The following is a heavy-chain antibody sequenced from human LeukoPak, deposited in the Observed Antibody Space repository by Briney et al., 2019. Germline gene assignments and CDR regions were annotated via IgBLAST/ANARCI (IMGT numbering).Heavy chain of an antibody. J-gene: IGHJ5*02. Sequence: SETLSLTCTVSGGSISSSSYYWGWIRQSPGKGLEWIGSMYYTGSTYYKPSLKSRVTISADTSKNQFSLKVSSVTAADTAVYYCASQPVTIFGVGDNWFDPWGQGTLVTVSS. V-gene: IGHV4-39*01. CDR3: ASQPVTIFGVGDNWFDP. CDR1: GGSISSSSYY. CDR2: MYYTGST. D-gene: IGHD3-3*01.